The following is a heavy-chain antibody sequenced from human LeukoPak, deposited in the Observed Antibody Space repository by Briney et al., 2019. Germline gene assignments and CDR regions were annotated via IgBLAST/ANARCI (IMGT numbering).Heavy chain of an antibody. Sequence: GGSLRLSCAASGFTFSSYGMHWVRQAPGKGLEWVAVISYDGSNKYYADSVKGRFTISRDNSKNTLYLQMNSLRAEDTAVYYCARQKTPHGNFDYWGQGTLVTVSS. V-gene: IGHV3-30*03. D-gene: IGHD1-26*01. CDR3: ARQKTPHGNFDY. CDR1: GFTFSSYG. J-gene: IGHJ4*02. CDR2: ISYDGSNK.